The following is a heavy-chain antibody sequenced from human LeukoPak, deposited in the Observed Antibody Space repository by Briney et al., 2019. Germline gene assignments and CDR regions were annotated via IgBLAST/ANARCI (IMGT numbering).Heavy chain of an antibody. Sequence: VASVKVSCKASGYTFTSYYMHWVRQAPGQGLEWMGIINPSGGSTSYAQKFQGRVSMPRDMSTSTVFMELSSLRSEDTAVYYCARDLKMGYSSGRYSWGTGSSNDYWGQGTLVTVSS. V-gene: IGHV1-46*01. CDR2: INPSGGST. CDR3: ARDLKMGYSSGRYSWGTGSSNDY. J-gene: IGHJ4*02. CDR1: GYTFTSYY. D-gene: IGHD6-19*01.